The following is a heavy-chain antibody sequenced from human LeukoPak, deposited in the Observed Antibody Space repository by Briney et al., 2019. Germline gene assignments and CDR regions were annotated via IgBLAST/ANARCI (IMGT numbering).Heavy chain of an antibody. D-gene: IGHD2-2*01. Sequence: SETLSLTCTVSGGSTRRYYWSWIPQPPGRGLEWLGYIYYSERTTYNPSLKSRVTISVDSSKNQLSLKLSSVTAADTAVYYWSGYQLLSSYYYMVVWGKGTTVTVSS. CDR1: GGSTRRYY. CDR3: SGYQLLSSYYYMVV. J-gene: IGHJ6*03. CDR2: IYYSERT. V-gene: IGHV4-59*01.